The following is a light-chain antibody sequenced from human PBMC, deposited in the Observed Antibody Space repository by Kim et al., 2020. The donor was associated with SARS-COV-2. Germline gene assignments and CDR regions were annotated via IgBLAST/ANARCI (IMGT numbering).Light chain of an antibody. V-gene: IGKV3-20*01. J-gene: IGKJ4*01. Sequence: SPGDRATHARRASQSVRGSYVAWYQQKAGQAHRLLIYGASSRATGIPDRFSGSGAGTDFTLTISRLEPEDFAVYYCQQYGSSPLTFGGGTKVDIK. CDR1: QSVRGSY. CDR3: QQYGSSPLT. CDR2: GAS.